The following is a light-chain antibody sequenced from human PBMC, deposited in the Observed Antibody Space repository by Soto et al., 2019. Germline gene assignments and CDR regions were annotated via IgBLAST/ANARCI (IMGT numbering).Light chain of an antibody. Sequence: DIQMTQSPSSLSASVGDRVTITCRASQSISSYLNWYQQKPGKAPKPLIYAASSLQSGVPSRFSGSGSGTHFTLTFSSPQPEDLPTYYCLQCYSSPYTFGQGTKLEIQ. CDR3: LQCYSSPYT. J-gene: IGKJ2*01. V-gene: IGKV1-39*01. CDR2: AAS. CDR1: QSISSY.